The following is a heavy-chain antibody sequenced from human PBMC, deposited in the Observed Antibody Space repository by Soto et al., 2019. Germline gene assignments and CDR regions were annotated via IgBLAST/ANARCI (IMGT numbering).Heavy chain of an antibody. J-gene: IGHJ6*02. D-gene: IGHD1-26*01. V-gene: IGHV4-39*01. Sequence: SETQSLPSTVSSVSISSSSYYWGWIRKTPGKRLERNVSMYYSRRTYYNPSLKSRVTIAVDTSKNQFSLKLSSVTAADTAVYYCARQGGELLPYYYYGMDVWGQGTTVTVSS. CDR1: SVSISSSSYY. CDR3: ARQGGELLPYYYYGMDV. CDR2: MYYSRRT.